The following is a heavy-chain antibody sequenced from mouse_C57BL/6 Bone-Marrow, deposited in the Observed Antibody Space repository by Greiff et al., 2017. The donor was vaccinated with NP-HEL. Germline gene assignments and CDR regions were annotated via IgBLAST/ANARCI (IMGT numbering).Heavy chain of an antibody. CDR3: AKGKYYDYGCWYFDV. V-gene: IGHV1-19*01. D-gene: IGHD2-4*01. CDR1: GYTFTDYY. J-gene: IGHJ1*03. Sequence: VQLQQSGPVLVKPGASVKMSCKASGYTFTDYYMNWVKQSHGKSLEWIGVINPYNGGTSYNQKFKGKATLTVDKSSSTAYMELNSLTSEDSAVYYCAKGKYYDYGCWYFDVWGTGTTVTVSS. CDR2: INPYNGGT.